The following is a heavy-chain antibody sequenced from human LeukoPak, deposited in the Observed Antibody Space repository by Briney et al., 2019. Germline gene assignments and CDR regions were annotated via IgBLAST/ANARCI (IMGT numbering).Heavy chain of an antibody. CDR1: GFTFSNYG. J-gene: IGHJ4*02. V-gene: IGHV3-30*02. CDR3: AKDSGYETSGYSFDY. Sequence: GGSLRLSCAASGFTFSNYGMHWVRQAPGKGLEWVAFLRYDGNYKYYADSVKGRFTISRDSSKNTLYLQMNSLGAEDKGVYYCAKDSGYETSGYSFDYWGQGTLVTVSS. CDR2: LRYDGNYK. D-gene: IGHD3-22*01.